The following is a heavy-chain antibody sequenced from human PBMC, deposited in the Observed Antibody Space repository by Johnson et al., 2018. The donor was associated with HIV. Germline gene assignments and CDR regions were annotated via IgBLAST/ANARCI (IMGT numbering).Heavy chain of an antibody. CDR3: VRDTLAWGLIPPIGGFDI. V-gene: IGHV3-72*01. D-gene: IGHD2-8*01. Sequence: EVQLVESGGGLVQPGGSLRLSCAASGFTLSDHYIDWVRQAAGKGLEWVGRTKNKANSYTTEYAASVKGRFTISRDDSKNSLYLQMNSLRPDDTAVYYCVRDTLAWGLIPPIGGFDIWGQGTMVTVSS. CDR1: GFTLSDHY. CDR2: TKNKANSYTT. J-gene: IGHJ3*02.